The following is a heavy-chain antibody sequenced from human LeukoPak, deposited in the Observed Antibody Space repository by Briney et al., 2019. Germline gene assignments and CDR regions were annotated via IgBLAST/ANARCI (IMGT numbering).Heavy chain of an antibody. CDR3: ASSRSSYGYYFVFDY. D-gene: IGHD5-18*01. J-gene: IGHJ4*02. CDR2: IIPIFGTA. Sequence: GASVKVSCKASGGTFSGYAISWVRQAPGQGLEWMGGIIPIFGTANYAQKFQGRVTITADESTSTDYMELSSLRSEDTAVYYCASSRSSYGYYFVFDYWGQGTLVTVSS. CDR1: GGTFSGYA. V-gene: IGHV1-69*01.